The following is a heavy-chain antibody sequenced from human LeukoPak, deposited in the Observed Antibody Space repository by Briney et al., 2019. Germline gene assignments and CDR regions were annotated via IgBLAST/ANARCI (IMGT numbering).Heavy chain of an antibody. Sequence: SETLSLTCAVYGGSFRGYYWSWIRQPPGKGLEWIGEINHSGSTNYNPSLKSRVTISVDTTKNQCSQHLSSMTVADTPLYYCARGWQGYYDSSGYYLLHYWGQGPLVTVSS. J-gene: IGHJ4*02. CDR3: ARGWQGYYDSSGYYLLHY. CDR1: GGSFRGYY. V-gene: IGHV4-34*01. D-gene: IGHD3-22*01. CDR2: INHSGST.